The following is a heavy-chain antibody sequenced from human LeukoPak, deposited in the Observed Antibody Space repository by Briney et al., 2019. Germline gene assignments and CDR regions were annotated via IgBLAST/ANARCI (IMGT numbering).Heavy chain of an antibody. CDR2: INHSGST. CDR3: ARGAVAAPVDY. CDR1: GGSFSGYY. J-gene: IGHJ4*02. Sequence: PSETLSLTCAVYGGSFSGYYWSWIRQPPGKGLEWIGEINHSGSTNYNPSLKSRVTISVDTSKNQFSLKLRPVTAADTAVYYCARGAVAAPVDYWGQGTLVTVSS. V-gene: IGHV4-34*01. D-gene: IGHD2-15*01.